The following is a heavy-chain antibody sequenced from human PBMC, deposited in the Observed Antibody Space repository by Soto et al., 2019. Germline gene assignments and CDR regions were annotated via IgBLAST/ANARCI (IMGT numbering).Heavy chain of an antibody. Sequence: GGSLRLSCAASGFTFSSYAMSWVRQAPGKGLEWVSAISGSGGSTYYADSVEGRFTISRDNSKNTLYLQMNSLRTEDTAVYYWAKEFEGNYDFWSGPDYWGQGPLVTVSS. CDR1: GFTFSSYA. CDR2: ISGSGGST. J-gene: IGHJ4*02. V-gene: IGHV3-23*01. CDR3: AKEFEGNYDFWSGPDY. D-gene: IGHD3-3*01.